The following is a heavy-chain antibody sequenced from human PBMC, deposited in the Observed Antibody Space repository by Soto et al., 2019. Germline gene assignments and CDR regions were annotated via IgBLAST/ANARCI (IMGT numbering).Heavy chain of an antibody. CDR2: ITTGGRIT. CDR1: GFTFSDYY. Sequence: QVQLVESGGGLVKPGGSLRLSCAASGFTFSDYYMSWFRQAPGQGLEWVSHITTGGRITYDAESVKGRFIASRDNAKNSLHLHMTNLRAEDTAVYYCERDRWETGTNYGMDVWGQGTTVTVSS. CDR3: ERDRWETGTNYGMDV. D-gene: IGHD1-1*01. J-gene: IGHJ6*02. V-gene: IGHV3-11*01.